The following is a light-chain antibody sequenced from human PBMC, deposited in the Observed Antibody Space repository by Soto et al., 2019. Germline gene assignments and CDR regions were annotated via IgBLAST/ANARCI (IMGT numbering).Light chain of an antibody. CDR3: QQTHSTVT. CDR1: QSIRSY. V-gene: IGKV1-39*01. CDR2: AAS. Sequence: DIQMTQSPSSLSASVGARVTITCRASQSIRSYLNWYQQKPGNAPKLLIYAASSLHSGVPSRFSSSGSGTDFTLTISSLQPEDFATYYCQQTHSTVTFGQGTRLEIK. J-gene: IGKJ5*01.